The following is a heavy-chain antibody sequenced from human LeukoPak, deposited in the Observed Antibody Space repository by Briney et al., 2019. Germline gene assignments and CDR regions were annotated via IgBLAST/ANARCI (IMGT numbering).Heavy chain of an antibody. Sequence: NPSETLSLTCTVSGGSISSYYWSWIRQPPGKGLEWIGYIYYSGSTNYNPSLKSRVTISVDTSKNQFSLKLGSVTAADTAVYYCVRGSYGAYDYWGRGSLVTVSS. CDR2: IYYSGST. V-gene: IGHV4-59*08. CDR1: GGSISSYY. J-gene: IGHJ4*02. CDR3: VRGSYGAYDY. D-gene: IGHD4-17*01.